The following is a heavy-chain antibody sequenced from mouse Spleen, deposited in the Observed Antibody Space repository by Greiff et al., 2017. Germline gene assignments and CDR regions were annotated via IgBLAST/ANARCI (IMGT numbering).Heavy chain of an antibody. CDR1: GFTFSSYA. D-gene: IGHD2-4*01. CDR3: ARQVITTYFDY. V-gene: IGHV5-9-3*01. CDR2: ISSGGSYT. J-gene: IGHJ2*01. Sequence: EVQLVESGGGLVKPGGSLKLSCAASGFTFSSYAMSWVRQTPEKRLEWVATISSGGSYTYYPDSVKGRFTISRDNAKNTLYLQMSSLRSEDTAMYYCARQVITTYFDYWGQGTTLTVSS.